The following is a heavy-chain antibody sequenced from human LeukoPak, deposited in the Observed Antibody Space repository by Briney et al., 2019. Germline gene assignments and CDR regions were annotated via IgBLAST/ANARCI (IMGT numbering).Heavy chain of an antibody. Sequence: GGSLRLSCAASGFTFSSYNMNWVRQTPGQGLEWVSSITSGSSHIYYADSVKGRFTISRDNAKSSLYLQMDSLRAEDTAVYYCARDPYSGSYGADYYYYMDVWGKGTTVTISS. V-gene: IGHV3-21*01. CDR3: ARDPYSGSYGADYYYYMDV. CDR2: ITSGSSHI. J-gene: IGHJ6*03. CDR1: GFTFSSYN. D-gene: IGHD1-26*01.